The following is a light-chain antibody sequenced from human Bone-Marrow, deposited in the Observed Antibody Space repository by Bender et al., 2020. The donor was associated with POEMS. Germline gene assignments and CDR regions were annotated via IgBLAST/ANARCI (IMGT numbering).Light chain of an antibody. Sequence: SYVLTQPPSVSVAPGKTAKITCGGDDIGSESVHWYQQKAGQAPVLVVYEDSDRPSGIPERFSGSNSGNTATLTISRVEAGDEADYYCQVWDSSSYHPVIFGGGTKLTVL. CDR3: QVWDSSSYHPVI. J-gene: IGLJ2*01. CDR2: EDS. V-gene: IGLV3-21*03. CDR1: DIGSES.